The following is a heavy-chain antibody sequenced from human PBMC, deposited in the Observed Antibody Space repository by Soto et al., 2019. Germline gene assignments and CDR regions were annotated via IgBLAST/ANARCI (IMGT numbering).Heavy chain of an antibody. CDR2: IGTAGDT. J-gene: IGHJ4*02. Sequence: GSLRLSCEGPGLTFCGFDMQWVRQPTGKGLEWVSTIGTAGDTYYAVSVKGRFTISRDNAKNSLSLQMNSLRAGDTAVYFCARGQEVGAHFFDSWGQGSQVTVSS. CDR1: GLTFCGFD. D-gene: IGHD2-15*01. V-gene: IGHV3-13*01. CDR3: ARGQEVGAHFFDS.